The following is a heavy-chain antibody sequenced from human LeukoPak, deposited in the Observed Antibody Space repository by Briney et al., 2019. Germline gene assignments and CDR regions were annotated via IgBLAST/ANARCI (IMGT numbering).Heavy chain of an antibody. CDR1: GGSISSSNW. V-gene: IGHV4-4*02. Sequence: PSETLSLTCAVSGGSISSSNWWSWVRQPPGKGLEWIGEIYHSGSTNYNPSLKSRVTISVDTSKNQFSLKLSSVTAADTAVYYCARVVGYYDSSGSIFDYWGQGTLVTVSS. D-gene: IGHD3-22*01. CDR3: ARVVGYYDSSGSIFDY. CDR2: IYHSGST. J-gene: IGHJ4*02.